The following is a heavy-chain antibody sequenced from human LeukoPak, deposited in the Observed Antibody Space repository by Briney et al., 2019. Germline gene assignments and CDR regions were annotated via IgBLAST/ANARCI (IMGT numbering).Heavy chain of an antibody. CDR3: ARGREYYYDSSGYWFDP. CDR1: GGSISSGDYY. V-gene: IGHV4-30-4*08. D-gene: IGHD3-22*01. J-gene: IGHJ5*02. Sequence: SQTLSLTCTVSGGSISSGDYYWSWIRQPPGKGLEWIGYIYYSGSTYYNPSLKSRVTISVDTSKNQFSLKLSSVTAADTAVYYCARGREYYYDSSGYWFDPWGQGTLVTVSS. CDR2: IYYSGST.